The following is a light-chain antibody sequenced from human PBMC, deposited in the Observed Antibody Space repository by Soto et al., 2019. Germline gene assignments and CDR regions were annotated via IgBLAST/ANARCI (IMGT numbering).Light chain of an antibody. CDR3: QQYGSSPRT. J-gene: IGKJ1*01. CDR1: QSIKNNY. V-gene: IGKV3-20*01. CDR2: GAS. Sequence: EIVMTQSPDALSLSPGEGATFSCRASQSIKNNYLAWYQQKAGQAPRLLMYGASTRATGIPDRFSGSGSGTDFTLTISRLDPEDFAVYYCQQYGSSPRTFGQGTKVDIK.